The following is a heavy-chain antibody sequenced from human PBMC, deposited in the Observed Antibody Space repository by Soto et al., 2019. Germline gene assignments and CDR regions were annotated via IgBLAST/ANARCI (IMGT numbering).Heavy chain of an antibody. CDR3: ARGPAYYYGSGSEYYYYGMDV. V-gene: IGHV1-2*04. J-gene: IGHJ6*02. CDR1: GYTFTGYY. Sequence: QVQLVQSGAEVKKPGASVKVSCKASGYTFTGYYMHWVRQAPGQGLEWMGWINPNSGGTNYAQKFQGWGTMTRDTSISAAYMELSRLRSDDTAVYYCARGPAYYYGSGSEYYYYGMDVWGHGTTVTVSS. CDR2: INPNSGGT. D-gene: IGHD3-10*01.